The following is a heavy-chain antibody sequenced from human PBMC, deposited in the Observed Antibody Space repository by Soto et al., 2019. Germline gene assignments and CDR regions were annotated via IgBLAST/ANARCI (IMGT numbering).Heavy chain of an antibody. CDR1: GLTFSSYG. V-gene: IGHV3-30*18. CDR3: AKEWGSGWSWAYNWFDP. D-gene: IGHD6-19*01. CDR2: ISYDGSKK. Sequence: QVQLVESGGGVVQPGRSQRLSCAASGLTFSSYGMHWVRQAPGKGLEWVAVISYDGSKKYYADSVKGRFTISRDNSKNTLYLQMNSLKTEDTAVYHCAKEWGSGWSWAYNWFDPWGQGTLVTVSS. J-gene: IGHJ5*02.